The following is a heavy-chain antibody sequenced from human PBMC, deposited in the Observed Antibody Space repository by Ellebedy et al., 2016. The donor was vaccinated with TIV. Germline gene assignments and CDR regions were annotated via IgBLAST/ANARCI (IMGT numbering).Heavy chain of an antibody. D-gene: IGHD3-10*01. CDR2: INHSGST. CDR3: ARGGYYYGSGSYYQSHYYGMDV. V-gene: IGHV4-34*01. CDR1: GGSFSGYY. J-gene: IGHJ6*02. Sequence: SETLSLTXAVYGGSFSGYYWSWIRQPPGKGLEWIGEINHSGSTNYNPSLKSRVTISVDTSKNQFSLKLSSVTAADTAVYYCARGGYYYGSGSYYQSHYYGMDVWGQGTTVTVSS.